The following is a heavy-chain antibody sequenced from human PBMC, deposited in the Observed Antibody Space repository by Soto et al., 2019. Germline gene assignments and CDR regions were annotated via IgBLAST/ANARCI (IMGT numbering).Heavy chain of an antibody. CDR2: ITAGGGRL. J-gene: IGHJ4*02. D-gene: IGHD3-16*01. V-gene: IGHV3-23*01. CDR1: GFSINNYA. Sequence: GGSLRLSWAASGFSINNYAVSWARQAPGKGLEWVSGITAGGGRLYFADSVNGRFTISRDSSKNTLHLQMNSLRVEDTAVYYCAKDRGDAFEEGYDFDYWGQGIVVTVSS. CDR3: AKDRGDAFEEGYDFDY.